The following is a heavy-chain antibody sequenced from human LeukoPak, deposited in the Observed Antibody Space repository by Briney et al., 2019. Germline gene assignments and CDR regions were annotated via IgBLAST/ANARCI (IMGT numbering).Heavy chain of an antibody. V-gene: IGHV3-48*03. J-gene: IGHJ4*02. CDR2: IRSSGSTI. D-gene: IGHD3-22*01. Sequence: QSGGSLRLSCAASGLTFSSYEMSWVRQAPGKGLEWVSYIRSSGSTIYYADSVKGRFTISRDNAKNSLYLQMNSLRAEDTAVYYCARWGRPYYYDSSGYWSDYWGQGTLVTVSS. CDR1: GLTFSSYE. CDR3: ARWGRPYYYDSSGYWSDY.